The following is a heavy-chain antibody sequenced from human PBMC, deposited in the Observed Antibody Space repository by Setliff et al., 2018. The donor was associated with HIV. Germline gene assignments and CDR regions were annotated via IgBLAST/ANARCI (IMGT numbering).Heavy chain of an antibody. CDR3: AADPQTGTTSYDAFDI. V-gene: IGHV1-58*01. J-gene: IGHJ3*02. D-gene: IGHD1-7*01. CDR2: IVVGSGNT. Sequence: PGASVKVSCKASGFTFTNSAVQWVRQARGQRLEWIGWIVVGSGNTNYAQKFQERVTITRDMSTSRAYMELSGLRTEDTAVYYCAADPQTGTTSYDAFDIWGQGTVVTVSS. CDR1: GFTFTNSA.